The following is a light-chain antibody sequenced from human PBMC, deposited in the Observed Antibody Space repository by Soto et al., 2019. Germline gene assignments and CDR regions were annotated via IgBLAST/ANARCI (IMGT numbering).Light chain of an antibody. CDR1: QSISSY. CDR3: QQYNSYLIT. Sequence: DIQMTQSPSYMSASVGDRVTITCRASQSISSYLNWYQQKPGKAPKLLIYAASSLQSGVPSRFSGSGSGTDFTLTISSLQPEDFATYYCQQYNSYLITFGQGTRLEIK. V-gene: IGKV1-39*01. CDR2: AAS. J-gene: IGKJ5*01.